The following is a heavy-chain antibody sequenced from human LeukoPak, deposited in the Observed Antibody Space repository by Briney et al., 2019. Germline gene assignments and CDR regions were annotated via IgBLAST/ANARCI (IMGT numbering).Heavy chain of an antibody. J-gene: IGHJ4*02. D-gene: IGHD2-21*02. Sequence: SGPTLVNPTQTLTLTCTFSGFSLSTSGVGVGWIRQPPGKALEWLALIYWDDDKRYSPSLKSRLTITKDTSKNQVVLTMTNMDPVDTATYYCAHSGIVVVTANPDAEGFTLWGQGTLVTVSS. CDR3: AHSGIVVVTANPDAEGFTL. V-gene: IGHV2-5*02. CDR2: IYWDDDK. CDR1: GFSLSTSGVG.